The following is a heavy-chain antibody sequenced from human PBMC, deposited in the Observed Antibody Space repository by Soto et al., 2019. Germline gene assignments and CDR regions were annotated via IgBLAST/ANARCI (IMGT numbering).Heavy chain of an antibody. CDR3: AAALSGHTPNYDY. V-gene: IGHV3-23*01. Sequence: SGGSLRLSCVGSGLTFSDFTDHGMGWVRQAPGKGLEWVSSISDTGGSTFYADSAKGRFTISRDNSKNTLYLQMDGLRSEDTAIYYCAAALSGHTPNYDYWGQGTPVTVSS. J-gene: IGHJ4*02. D-gene: IGHD6-25*01. CDR2: ISDTGGST. CDR1: GLTFSDFTDHG.